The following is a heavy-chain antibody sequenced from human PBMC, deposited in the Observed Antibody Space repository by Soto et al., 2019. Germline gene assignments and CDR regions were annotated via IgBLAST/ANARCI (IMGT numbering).Heavy chain of an antibody. J-gene: IGHJ4*02. Sequence: PSETLSLTCTVSGGSISSSSYYWGWIRQPPGKGLEWIGSIYYSGSTYYNPSLKSRVTISVDTPKNQFSLKLSSVTAADTAVYYCATLGIAAAGTTDYWGQGTLVTVSS. D-gene: IGHD6-13*01. CDR2: IYYSGST. CDR1: GGSISSSSYY. CDR3: ATLGIAAAGTTDY. V-gene: IGHV4-39*01.